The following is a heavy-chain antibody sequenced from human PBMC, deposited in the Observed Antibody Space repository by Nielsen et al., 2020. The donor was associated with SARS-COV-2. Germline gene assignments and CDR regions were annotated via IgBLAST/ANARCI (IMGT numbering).Heavy chain of an antibody. CDR3: ARARATIFGLVMSYGMDV. V-gene: IGHV1-2*06. CDR1: GYTFTDYY. J-gene: IGHJ6*02. D-gene: IGHD3/OR15-3a*01. CDR2: INPYSGGT. Sequence: ASVKVSCKASGYTFTDYYIHWVRQAPGQGLEWMGQINPYSGGTNYAQKFQGTVTMTRDASISTVYMELTSDDTAAYYCARARATIFGLVMSYGMDVWGQGTTVAVSS.